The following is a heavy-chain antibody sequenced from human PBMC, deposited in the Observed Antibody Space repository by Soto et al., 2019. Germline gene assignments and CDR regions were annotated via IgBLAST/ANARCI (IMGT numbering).Heavy chain of an antibody. J-gene: IGHJ5*02. V-gene: IGHV4-31*01. CDR1: GGSIKRGGYC. CDR3: ARGLVVGLCTCSAP. Sequence: TAEPLCRTCAISGGSIKRGGYCWSWIRQRPRKGLEWIGYIYSSGSTHFNPSLKSLATISVDTSANHFSLTLSSVTAADTAVYYCARGLVVGLCTCSAPSGHGTLVRVSS. D-gene: IGHD2-2*01. CDR2: IYSSGST.